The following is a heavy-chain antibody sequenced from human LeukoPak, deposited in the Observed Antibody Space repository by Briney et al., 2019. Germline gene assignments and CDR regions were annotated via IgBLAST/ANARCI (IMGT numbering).Heavy chain of an antibody. CDR3: ARDQPRYCSGGSCYSKQDY. J-gene: IGHJ4*02. D-gene: IGHD2-15*01. Sequence: SETLSLTCAVYGGSFSGYYWSWIRQPPGKGLEWIGEINHSGSTNYNPSLKSRVTISVDTSKNQFSLKLSSVTAADTAVYYCARDQPRYCSGGSCYSKQDYWGEGSLVTVSS. CDR2: INHSGST. V-gene: IGHV4-34*01. CDR1: GGSFSGYY.